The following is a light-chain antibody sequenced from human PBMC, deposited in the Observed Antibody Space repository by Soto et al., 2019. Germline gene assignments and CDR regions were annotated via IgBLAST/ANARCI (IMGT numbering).Light chain of an antibody. V-gene: IGKV1-39*01. CDR3: QQTYSDIS. CDR2: VAS. J-gene: IGKJ4*01. CDR1: RTINTY. Sequence: DVRITPTQASDSASXRVPMTITCRASRTINTYLNWLQQKPGEPPRLLIYVASTLHDGVPSRFSGSGSGADFTLTISCLQPDDFASYHGQQTYSDISFGGGTKVDIK.